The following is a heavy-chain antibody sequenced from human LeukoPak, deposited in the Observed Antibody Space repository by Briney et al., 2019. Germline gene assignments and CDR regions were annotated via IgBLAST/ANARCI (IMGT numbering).Heavy chain of an antibody. J-gene: IGHJ4*02. V-gene: IGHV3-66*01. D-gene: IGHD3-10*01. CDR3: ARAFTMVRGVITYFDY. CDR1: GFTVSSNY. Sequence: GGSLRLSCAASGFTVSSNYMSWVRQAPGKGLEWVSVIYSGGSTYYADSVKGRFTISRDNSKNTLYLQMNSLRAEDTAVYYCARAFTMVRGVITYFDYWGQGTLDTVSS. CDR2: IYSGGST.